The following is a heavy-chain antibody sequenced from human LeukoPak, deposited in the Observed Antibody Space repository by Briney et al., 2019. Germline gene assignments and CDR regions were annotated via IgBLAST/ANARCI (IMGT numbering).Heavy chain of an antibody. J-gene: IGHJ6*02. V-gene: IGHV3-53*04. CDR2: IYSGGST. Sequence: GGSLRLSCASSGFTVSSNYMSWVRQAPGKGLEWVSVIYSGGSTYYADSVKGRFTISRHNSKNTLYLQMNSLRAEDTVVYYCARHQIAAAGPMDVWGQGTTVTVSS. CDR3: ARHQIAAAGPMDV. CDR1: GFTVSSNY. D-gene: IGHD6-13*01.